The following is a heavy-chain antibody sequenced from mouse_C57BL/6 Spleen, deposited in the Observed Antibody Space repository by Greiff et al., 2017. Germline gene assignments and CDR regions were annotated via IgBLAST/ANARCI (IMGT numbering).Heavy chain of an antibody. Sequence: VQLQQSGAELVKPGASVKLSCTASGFNIQDYYMHWVKQRTEQGLEWIGRIDPEDGETKYAPKFKGKATITADTSSNTAYLQLSSLTSEDTAVYYCARGAGTGYWYFDVWGTGTTVTVSS. D-gene: IGHD4-1*01. CDR2: IDPEDGET. CDR3: ARGAGTGYWYFDV. V-gene: IGHV14-2*01. J-gene: IGHJ1*03. CDR1: GFNIQDYY.